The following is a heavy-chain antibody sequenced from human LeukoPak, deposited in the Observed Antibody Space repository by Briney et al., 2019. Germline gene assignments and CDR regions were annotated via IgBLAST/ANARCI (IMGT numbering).Heavy chain of an antibody. Sequence: GGSLRLSCAASGFAFTTYWMTWVRQAPGKGLEWVANIKHDGSERYYVDSVKGRFTISRDNAENSLCLQMDSLRAEDTALYYCARPRYCSSTSCRYFDFWGQGTLVTVSS. CDR2: IKHDGSER. J-gene: IGHJ4*02. CDR1: GFAFTTYW. D-gene: IGHD2-2*01. CDR3: ARPRYCSSTSCRYFDF. V-gene: IGHV3-7*02.